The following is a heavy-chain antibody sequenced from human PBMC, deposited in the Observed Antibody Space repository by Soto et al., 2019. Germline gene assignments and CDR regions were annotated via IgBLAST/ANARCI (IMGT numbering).Heavy chain of an antibody. CDR1: GFTFSSYD. V-gene: IGHV3-13*01. CDR2: IGTAGDT. J-gene: IGHJ3*02. D-gene: IGHD2-15*01. CDR3: ARSLGYCSGGSCYAFDI. Sequence: PGGSLRLSCAASGFTFSSYDMHWVRQATGKGLEWVSAIGTAGDTYYPGSVKGRFTISRENAKNSLYLQMNSLRAGDTAVYYCARSLGYCSGGSCYAFDIWGQGTMVTVSS.